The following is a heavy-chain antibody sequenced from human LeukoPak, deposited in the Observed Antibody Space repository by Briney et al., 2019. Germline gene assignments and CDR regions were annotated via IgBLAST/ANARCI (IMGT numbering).Heavy chain of an antibody. Sequence: PSETLSLTCTVSGGSISSYYWSWIRQPPGKGLEWIGYIYYSGSTNYNPSLKSRVTISVDTSKNQFSLKLSSVTAADTAVYYCARVPWGYDTSRRLWFDPGGRGTLVTVSS. CDR2: IYYSGST. D-gene: IGHD3-22*01. CDR1: GGSISSYY. V-gene: IGHV4-59*01. J-gene: IGHJ5*02. CDR3: ARVPWGYDTSRRLWFDP.